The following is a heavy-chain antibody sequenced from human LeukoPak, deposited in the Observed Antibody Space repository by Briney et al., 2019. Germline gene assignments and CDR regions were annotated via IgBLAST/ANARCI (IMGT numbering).Heavy chain of an antibody. D-gene: IGHD3-10*01. V-gene: IGHV4-34*01. CDR2: INHSGST. CDR1: GGSFSGYY. CDR3: ARGPPSQYYYGSGLCGMDV. Sequence: SETLSLTCAVYGGSFSGYYWSWIRQPPGKGLEWVGEINHSGSTNYNPSHKSRVTISVDTSKNQFSLKLSSVTAADTAVYYCARGPPSQYYYGSGLCGMDVWGKGTTVTVSS. J-gene: IGHJ6*04.